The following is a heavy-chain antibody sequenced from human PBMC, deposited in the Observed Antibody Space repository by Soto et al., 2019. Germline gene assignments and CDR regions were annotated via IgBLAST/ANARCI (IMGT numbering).Heavy chain of an antibody. Sequence: GGSLRLSCAASGFTFRSYPMHWVRQAPGKGLEWVAIVSYDGITKYADSVKGRFTISRDNSNNTPFLQMNSLRTEDTAVYYCTKEGLFWSGSFDSWGQGTLVTVSS. D-gene: IGHD3-3*01. J-gene: IGHJ4*02. V-gene: IGHV3-30-3*02. CDR2: VSYDGITK. CDR1: GFTFRSYP. CDR3: TKEGLFWSGSFDS.